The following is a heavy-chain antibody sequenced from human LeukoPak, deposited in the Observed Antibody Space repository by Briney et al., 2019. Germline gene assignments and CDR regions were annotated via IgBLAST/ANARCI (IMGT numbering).Heavy chain of an antibody. D-gene: IGHD3-22*01. CDR3: ARGILRDYYDSSGFYHRGGVGY. CDR1: GGSFSGYY. V-gene: IGHV4-34*01. Sequence: SETLSLTCAVYGGSFSGYYWSWIRQPPGKGLEWIGEINHSGSTNYNPSLKSRVTISVDTSKNQFSLKLSSVAAADTAVYFCARGILRDYYDSSGFYHRGGVGYWGQGTLVTVSS. J-gene: IGHJ4*02. CDR2: INHSGST.